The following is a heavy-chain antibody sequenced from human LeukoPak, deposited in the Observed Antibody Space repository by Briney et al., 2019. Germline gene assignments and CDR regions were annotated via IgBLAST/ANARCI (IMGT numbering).Heavy chain of an antibody. CDR2: ISGGVGSP. V-gene: IGHV3-23*01. CDR1: VFTFTNFT. Sequence: PGGSLRLSCTPSVFTFTNFTMTGGRQAPGKGLEWVSGISGGVGSPYYADSVKGRFTISRDNSKNTLYLQMNSLRKNDTGEYCGAKGVYRGPVGYYFDYWGQGTLVTVSS. D-gene: IGHD5-12*01. J-gene: IGHJ4*02. CDR3: AKGVYRGPVGYYFDY.